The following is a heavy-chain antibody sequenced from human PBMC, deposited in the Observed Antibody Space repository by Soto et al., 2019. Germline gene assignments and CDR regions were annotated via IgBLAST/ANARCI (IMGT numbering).Heavy chain of an antibody. CDR1: GYTFTSYG. Sequence: GASVKVSCKASGYTFTSYGISWVRQAPGQGLEWMGWISAYNGNTNYAQKLQGRVTMTTDTSTSTAYMELRSLRSDDTAVYYCATVTLGEDIVATYFDYWGQGTLVTVSS. CDR2: ISAYNGNT. V-gene: IGHV1-18*01. J-gene: IGHJ4*02. D-gene: IGHD5-12*01. CDR3: ATVTLGEDIVATYFDY.